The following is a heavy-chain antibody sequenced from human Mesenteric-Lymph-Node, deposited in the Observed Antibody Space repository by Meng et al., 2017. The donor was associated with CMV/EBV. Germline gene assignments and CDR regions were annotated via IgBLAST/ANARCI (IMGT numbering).Heavy chain of an antibody. CDR1: GGSMSNNY. D-gene: IGHD6-13*01. J-gene: IGHJ4*02. CDR3: VGSSWYYPEH. CDR2: IYYSGRN. Sequence: GSLRLSCTVSGGSMSNNYWTCVRQPPGKELEWIGSIYYSGRNNYNPPLKSRVTRSVDTSKNQFSLKMISVTPADTAIYYGVGSSWYYPEHWGQGVLVTVSS. V-gene: IGHV4-59*01.